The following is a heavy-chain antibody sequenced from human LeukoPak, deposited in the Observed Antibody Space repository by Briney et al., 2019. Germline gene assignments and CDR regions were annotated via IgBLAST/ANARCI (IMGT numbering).Heavy chain of an antibody. CDR3: AKVIRPRFYFDY. D-gene: IGHD3-16*02. J-gene: IGHJ4*02. Sequence: GGSLRLSCAASGFTFSSYGVHWVRQAPGKGLEWVAFIRYDGSNKYYADSVKGRFTISRDNSKNTLYLQMNSLRAEDTAVYYCAKVIRPRFYFDYWGQGTLVTVSS. V-gene: IGHV3-30*02. CDR1: GFTFSSYG. CDR2: IRYDGSNK.